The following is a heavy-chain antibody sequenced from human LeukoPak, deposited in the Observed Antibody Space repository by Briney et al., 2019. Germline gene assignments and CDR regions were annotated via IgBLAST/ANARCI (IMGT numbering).Heavy chain of an antibody. Sequence: AGGSLRLPCAASGFPFSSYWMAWVRQAPGKGLEWVASIKQDGGETFYVDSVKGRFTISRDNAKNSLYPQMNSLRAEDTAVYYCTREDHSNYNYWGQGTLVTVSS. V-gene: IGHV3-7*01. J-gene: IGHJ4*02. D-gene: IGHD4-11*01. CDR2: IKQDGGET. CDR1: GFPFSSYW. CDR3: TREDHSNYNY.